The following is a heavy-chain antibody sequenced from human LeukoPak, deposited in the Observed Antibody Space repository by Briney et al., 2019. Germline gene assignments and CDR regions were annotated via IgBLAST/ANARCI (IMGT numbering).Heavy chain of an antibody. J-gene: IGHJ3*02. CDR2: ISSSGSTI. D-gene: IGHD4-17*01. CDR1: GFTFSDYY. CDR3: ARYRVYGDIDAFDI. Sequence: GGSLTLSCAASGFTFSDYYMSWIRQAPGKGLEWVSYISSSGSTIYYADSVKGRFTISRDNAKNSLYLQMNSLRAEDTAVYYCARYRVYGDIDAFDIWGQGTMVTVSS. V-gene: IGHV3-11*04.